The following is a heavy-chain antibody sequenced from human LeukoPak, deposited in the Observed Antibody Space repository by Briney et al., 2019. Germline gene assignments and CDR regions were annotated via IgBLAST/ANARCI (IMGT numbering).Heavy chain of an antibody. CDR3: AILSWDGRGSFY. D-gene: IGHD2/OR15-2a*01. Sequence: GGSLRLSCAASGFTFSTYSMSWVRQAPGKWLEWVSAIRRGGENTYYPHSVRGRFTISRDDSRGTLSLQMNSMRAEDTAVYFCAILSWDGRGSFYWGQGTLVTVSS. CDR2: IRRGGENT. V-gene: IGHV3-23*01. J-gene: IGHJ4*02. CDR1: GFTFSTYS.